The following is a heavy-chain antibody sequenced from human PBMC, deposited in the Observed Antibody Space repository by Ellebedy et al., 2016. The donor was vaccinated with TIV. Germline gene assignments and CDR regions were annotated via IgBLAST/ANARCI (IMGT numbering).Heavy chain of an antibody. D-gene: IGHD5-12*01. V-gene: IGHV3-11*01. CDR3: AKDHSGYDLGYFDY. Sequence: PGESLKISCAASGFTFSDYYMSWIRQAPGKGLEWVSYISSSGSTIYYADSVKGRFTISRDNAKNSLYLQMNSLRAEDTAVYYCAKDHSGYDLGYFDYWGQGTLVTVSS. CDR2: ISSSGSTI. J-gene: IGHJ4*02. CDR1: GFTFSDYY.